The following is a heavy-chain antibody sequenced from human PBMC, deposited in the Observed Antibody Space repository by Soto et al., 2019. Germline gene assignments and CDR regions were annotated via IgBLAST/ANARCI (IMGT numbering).Heavy chain of an antibody. CDR2: ISTYKGNK. CDR1: VYTFTSYG. J-gene: IGHJ3*02. D-gene: IGHD6-13*01. V-gene: IGHV1-18*01. Sequence: QVQLVQSGAEVKKPGASVKVSCRASVYTFTSYGITWGRRPPGQGPGWMGRISTYKGNKNYVQKLQGRVTMTTDTSTNTAYMELRSLRYDDTAVYYCARDPGYSTTWHQAFDIWGQGTMVTVSS. CDR3: ARDPGYSTTWHQAFDI.